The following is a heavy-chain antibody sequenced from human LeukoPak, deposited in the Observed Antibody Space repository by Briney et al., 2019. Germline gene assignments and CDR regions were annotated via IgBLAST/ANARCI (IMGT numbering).Heavy chain of an antibody. V-gene: IGHV4-4*07. Sequence: PSETLSLTCTVSGGSISIYSWSWIRQPAGKGLEWIGRIYTSGGNNYNPSLKSRVSMSVDTSKNQFSLRLKSVTAADTAVYYCARDDVDTPPFDYLGQGTLVTVSS. D-gene: IGHD5-18*01. J-gene: IGHJ4*02. CDR3: ARDDVDTPPFDY. CDR1: GGSISIYS. CDR2: IYTSGGN.